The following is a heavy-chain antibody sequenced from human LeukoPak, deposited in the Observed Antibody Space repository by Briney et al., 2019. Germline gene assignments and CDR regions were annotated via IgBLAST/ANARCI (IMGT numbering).Heavy chain of an antibody. J-gene: IGHJ3*02. CDR2: ISWNSGSI. CDR1: GFTFDDYA. V-gene: IGHV3-9*01. Sequence: GGSLRLSCAASGFTFDDYAMHWVRQAPGKGLEWVSGISWNSGSIGYADSVKGRFTISRDNAKNSLYLQMSSLRAEDTAVYYCARVPRYFDWYSNAFDIWGQGTMVTVSS. CDR3: ARVPRYFDWYSNAFDI. D-gene: IGHD3-9*01.